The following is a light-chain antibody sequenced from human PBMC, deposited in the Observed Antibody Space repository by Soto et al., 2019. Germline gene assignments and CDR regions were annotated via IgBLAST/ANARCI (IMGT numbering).Light chain of an antibody. CDR1: QSVSKSF. CDR2: GAL. Sequence: EIVLTQSPGILSMSPGERVVLSCRASQSVSKSFVAWYQQKPGQAPRLLIYGALSRATGIPDRFSGSGYGTDFTLTITRLEPEDFAVFYCQQYGSSEIIFGQGTRLEIK. V-gene: IGKV3-20*01. J-gene: IGKJ5*01. CDR3: QQYGSSEII.